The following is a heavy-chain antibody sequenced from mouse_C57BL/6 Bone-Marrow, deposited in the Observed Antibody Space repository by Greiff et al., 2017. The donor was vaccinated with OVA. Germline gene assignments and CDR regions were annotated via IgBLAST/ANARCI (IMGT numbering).Heavy chain of an antibody. CDR3: TRPSSDGYYGY. D-gene: IGHD2-3*01. J-gene: IGHJ2*01. CDR1: GFTFSDAW. Sequence: EVHLVESGGGLVQPGGSMKLSCAASGFTFSDAWMDWVRQSPEKGLEWVAEIRNKANNHATYYAESVKGRFTISRDDSKSSVYLQMNSLRAEDTGIYYCTRPSSDGYYGYWGQGTTLTVSS. CDR2: IRNKANNHAT. V-gene: IGHV6-6*01.